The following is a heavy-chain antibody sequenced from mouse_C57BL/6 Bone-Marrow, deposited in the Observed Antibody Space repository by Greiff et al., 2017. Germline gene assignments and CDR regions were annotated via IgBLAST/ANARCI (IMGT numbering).Heavy chain of an antibody. J-gene: IGHJ4*01. D-gene: IGHD1-1*01. Sequence: EVKVEESGGGLVQPGGSLKLSCAASGFTFSDYYMYWVRQTPEKRLEWVAYISNGGGSTYYPDTVKGRFTISRDNAKNTLYLQMSRLKSEDTAMYYCARHPLFYYGSTYAMDYWGQGTSVTVSS. CDR3: ARHPLFYYGSTYAMDY. V-gene: IGHV5-12*01. CDR2: ISNGGGST. CDR1: GFTFSDYY.